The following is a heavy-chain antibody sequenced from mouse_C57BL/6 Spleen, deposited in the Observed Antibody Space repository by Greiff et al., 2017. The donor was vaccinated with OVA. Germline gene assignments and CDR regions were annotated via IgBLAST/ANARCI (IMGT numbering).Heavy chain of an antibody. Sequence: EVQLQQSGPELVKPGASVKIPCKASGYTFTDYNMDWVKQSHGKSLEWIGDINPNNGGTIYNQKFKGKATLTVDKSSSTAYMELRSLTSEDTAVYYCARRDDGYSHSYAMDYWGQGTSVTVSS. D-gene: IGHD2-3*01. CDR3: ARRDDGYSHSYAMDY. CDR1: GYTFTDYN. CDR2: INPNNGGT. J-gene: IGHJ4*01. V-gene: IGHV1-18*01.